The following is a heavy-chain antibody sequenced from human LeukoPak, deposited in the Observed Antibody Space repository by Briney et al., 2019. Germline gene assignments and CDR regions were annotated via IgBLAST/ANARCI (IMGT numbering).Heavy chain of an antibody. V-gene: IGHV1-24*01. CDR3: ARGPRLQSPSDY. Sequence: ASVKVSCKVSGYTLTELSMHWVRQAPGKGLEWMGGFDPEDGETIYAQKFQGRVTMTEDTSTDTAYMELSSLRSEDTAVYYCARGPRLQSPSDYWGQGTLSPSPQ. CDR2: FDPEDGET. D-gene: IGHD5-18*01. J-gene: IGHJ4*02. CDR1: GYTLTELS.